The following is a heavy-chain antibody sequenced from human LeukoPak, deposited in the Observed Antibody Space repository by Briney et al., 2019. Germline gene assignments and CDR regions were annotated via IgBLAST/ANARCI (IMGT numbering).Heavy chain of an antibody. CDR1: GFTFSSYE. CDR3: ARDYYDILTGYAPHNWFDP. J-gene: IGHJ5*02. D-gene: IGHD3-9*01. Sequence: GGSLRLSCAASGFTFSSYEMNWVRQAPGKGLEWVSYISSSGSTIYYADSVKGRFTISRDNAKNTLYLQMNSLRAEDTAVYYCARDYYDILTGYAPHNWFDPWGQGTLVTVSS. V-gene: IGHV3-48*03. CDR2: ISSSGSTI.